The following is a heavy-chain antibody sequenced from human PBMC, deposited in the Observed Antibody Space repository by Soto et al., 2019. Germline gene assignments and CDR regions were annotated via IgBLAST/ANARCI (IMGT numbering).Heavy chain of an antibody. Sequence: GESLKISCAASGFTFSSYAVSWVRQAPGKGPEWISSISGSGSTIYYADSVKGRFTISRDNSKNTLYLQMSSLRAEDTAVYYCAKVFYYYDSSGYYYFDYWGQGTLVTVSS. CDR1: GFTFSSYA. CDR3: AKVFYYYDSSGYYYFDY. D-gene: IGHD3-22*01. J-gene: IGHJ4*02. V-gene: IGHV3-23*01. CDR2: ISGSGSTI.